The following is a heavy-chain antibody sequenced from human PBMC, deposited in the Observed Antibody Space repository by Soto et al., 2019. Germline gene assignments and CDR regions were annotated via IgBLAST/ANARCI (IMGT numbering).Heavy chain of an antibody. Sequence: ASVKVSCKASGYTFTSYAMHWVRQAPGQRLEWMGWINAGNGNTKYSQKFQGRVTISRDNSKSTVYLELNNLSAEDTAVYHCAKNQGGELVPLATVDWFDPWGQGSVVTVSS. J-gene: IGHJ5*02. D-gene: IGHD2-21*01. CDR3: AKNQGGELVPLATVDWFDP. V-gene: IGHV1-3*01. CDR1: GYTFTSYA. CDR2: INAGNGNT.